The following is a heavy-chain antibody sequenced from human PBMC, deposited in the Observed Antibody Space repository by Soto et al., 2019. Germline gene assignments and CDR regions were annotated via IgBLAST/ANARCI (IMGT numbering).Heavy chain of an antibody. V-gene: IGHV3-30-3*01. CDR2: ISYDGGNK. Sequence: PWGSLRLCCSASVLTFSSYDLHWVRQAPGKGLEGVAVISYDGGNKYYADSVKGRFTISRDNSKNTLYLQMNSLRAEDTAVYNCARVITFDYWGQGTLVTVSS. CDR3: ARVITFDY. J-gene: IGHJ4*02. CDR1: VLTFSSYD.